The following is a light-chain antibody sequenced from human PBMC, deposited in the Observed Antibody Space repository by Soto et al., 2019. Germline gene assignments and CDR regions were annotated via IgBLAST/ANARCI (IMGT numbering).Light chain of an antibody. V-gene: IGKV1-12*01. CDR3: QQTTTFPLT. CDR2: TAS. Sequence: DIQMTQSPSSVSASVGDRVTITCRASQGISRWLAWYQQKPGKAPKLLIYTASSLQSRVPSRFSGSGSGTDFTLTFSSLQPEDFATYYCQQTTTFPLTFGGGTKVEIK. CDR1: QGISRW. J-gene: IGKJ4*01.